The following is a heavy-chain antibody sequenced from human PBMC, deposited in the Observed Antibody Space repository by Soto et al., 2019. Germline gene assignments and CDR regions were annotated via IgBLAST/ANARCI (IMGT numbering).Heavy chain of an antibody. V-gene: IGHV4-34*01. CDR1: GGSFSGYY. CDR2: INHSGST. CDR3: ARGGWYSSSWSHYYYYGMDV. J-gene: IGHJ6*02. Sequence: SETLSLTCAVYGGSFSGYYWSWIRQPPGKGLEWIGEINHSGSTDYNPSLKSRVTISVDTSKNQFSLKLSSVTAADTAVYYCARGGWYSSSWSHYYYYGMDVWGQGTTVTVSS. D-gene: IGHD6-13*01.